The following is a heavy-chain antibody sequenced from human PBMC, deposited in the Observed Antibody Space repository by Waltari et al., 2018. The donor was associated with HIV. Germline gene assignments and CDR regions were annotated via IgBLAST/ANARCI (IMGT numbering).Heavy chain of an antibody. Sequence: QVQLQESGPGLVKPSETLSLTCTVSGGSISSYYWSWIRQPPGKGLEWIGYIYYSGSTNYNPSLKSRVTISVDTSKNQFSLKLSSVTAADTAVYYCARALPYDSSGYSFDYWGQGTLVTVSS. CDR2: IYYSGST. V-gene: IGHV4-59*01. CDR1: GGSISSYY. CDR3: ARALPYDSSGYSFDY. D-gene: IGHD3-22*01. J-gene: IGHJ4*02.